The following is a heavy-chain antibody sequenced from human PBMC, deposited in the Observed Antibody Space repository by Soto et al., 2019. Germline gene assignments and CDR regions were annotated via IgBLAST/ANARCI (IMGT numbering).Heavy chain of an antibody. Sequence: GASVKVSCKASGGTFSSYAISWVRQAPGQGLEWMGGIIPIFGTASYAQKFQGRVTITADESTSTAYMELSSLRSEDTAVYYCARNRRYCSSTSCYATNNYYYGMDVWGQGTTVTVSS. CDR2: IIPIFGTA. CDR1: GGTFSSYA. D-gene: IGHD2-2*01. V-gene: IGHV1-69*13. CDR3: ARNRRYCSSTSCYATNNYYYGMDV. J-gene: IGHJ6*02.